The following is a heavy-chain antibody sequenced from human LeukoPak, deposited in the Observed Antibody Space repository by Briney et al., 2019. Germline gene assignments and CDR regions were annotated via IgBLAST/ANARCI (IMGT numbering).Heavy chain of an antibody. CDR1: GGSISSYY. CDR3: ARLDSSGYSDY. CDR2: IYYSGST. D-gene: IGHD3-22*01. J-gene: IGHJ4*02. Sequence: ETLSLTCTVSGGSISSYYWSWIRQPPGKGLEWIGYIYYSGSTNYNPSLKSRVTISVDTSKNQFSLKLSSVTAADTAVYYCARLDSSGYSDYWGQGTLVTVSS. V-gene: IGHV4-59*08.